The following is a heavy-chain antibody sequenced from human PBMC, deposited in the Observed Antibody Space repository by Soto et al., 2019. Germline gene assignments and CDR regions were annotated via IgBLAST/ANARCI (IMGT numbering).Heavy chain of an antibody. CDR2: ISSSSSYK. CDR3: ARVGLRYYFDY. Sequence: GGSLRLSCAASGFTFSDYYMSWIRQAPGKGLEWVSYISSSSSYKNYADSVKGRFTISRDNAKNSLYLQMNSLRAEDTAVYYCARVGLRYYFDYWGQGTLVTVSS. J-gene: IGHJ4*02. D-gene: IGHD4-17*01. V-gene: IGHV3-11*06. CDR1: GFTFSDYY.